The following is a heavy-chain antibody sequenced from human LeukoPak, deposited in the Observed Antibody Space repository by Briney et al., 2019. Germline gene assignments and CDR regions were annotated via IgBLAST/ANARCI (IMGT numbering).Heavy chain of an antibody. Sequence: PSETLSLTCTVSGGSISSSSYYWGWIRQPPGKGLEWIGSIYYSGSTYYNPSLKSRVTISVDTSKNQFSLKLSSVTAADTAVYYCARTSGIRGVIFFGDWGQGTLVTVSS. CDR3: ARTSGIRGVIFFGD. J-gene: IGHJ4*02. V-gene: IGHV4-39*07. CDR1: GGSISSSSYY. D-gene: IGHD3-10*01. CDR2: IYYSGST.